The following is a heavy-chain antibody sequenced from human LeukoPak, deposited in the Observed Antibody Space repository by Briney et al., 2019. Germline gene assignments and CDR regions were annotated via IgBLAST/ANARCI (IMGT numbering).Heavy chain of an antibody. J-gene: IGHJ4*02. V-gene: IGHV3-23*01. CDR3: AKRADSGGYPFDY. Sequence: GGSLRLSCAASGFTFRNYDMFWVRQAPGKGLEWGSDISGGGSNTYYADSVKGHFTISRDNSKNTLYLQMNSLRAKDTAVYYCAKRADSGGYPFDYWGQGTLVTVSS. D-gene: IGHD3-22*01. CDR1: GFTFRNYD. CDR2: ISGGGSNT.